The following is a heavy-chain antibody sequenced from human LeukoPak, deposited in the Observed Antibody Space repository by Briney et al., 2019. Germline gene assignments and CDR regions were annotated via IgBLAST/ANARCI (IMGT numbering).Heavy chain of an antibody. J-gene: IGHJ4*02. CDR2: IYPGDSDT. Sequence: GESLKISCKGSGYIFTSYWIGWVRQMPGKGLEWMGIIYPGDSDTTYSPSFQGQVTISADKSISTAYLQWSSLKASGTAMYCAGRRDGYNYVGTDYWGQGTLVTVSS. CDR3: GRRDGYNYVGTDY. CDR1: GYIFTSYW. D-gene: IGHD5-24*01. V-gene: IGHV5-51*01.